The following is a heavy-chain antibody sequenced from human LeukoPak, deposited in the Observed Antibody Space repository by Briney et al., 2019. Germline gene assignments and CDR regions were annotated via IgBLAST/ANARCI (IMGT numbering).Heavy chain of an antibody. D-gene: IGHD5-24*01. V-gene: IGHV3-53*01. CDR3: ARGAGYNYPYYFDY. CDR1: VFTLSSYS. Sequence: GGSLRLSCSASVFTLSSYSMQWVRQARGKGLEWVSVIYGGGNIYYADSVKGRFTISRDNSKNTLYLQMNSLRAEDTAVYYCARGAGYNYPYYFDYWGQGTLVTVSS. CDR2: IYGGGNI. J-gene: IGHJ4*02.